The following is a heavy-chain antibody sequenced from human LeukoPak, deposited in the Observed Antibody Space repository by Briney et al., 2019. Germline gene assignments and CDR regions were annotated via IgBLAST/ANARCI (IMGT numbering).Heavy chain of an antibody. CDR3: ARNLPDGSGQKKNYFDY. J-gene: IGHJ4*02. CDR2: INSDGSST. D-gene: IGHD3-22*01. CDR1: GFTFSSYW. V-gene: IGHV3-74*01. Sequence: AGGSLRLSCAASGFTFSSYWMHWVRQAPGKGLVWVSRINSDGSSTTYADSVKGRFSISRDNSKNTLYLQMNSLRAEDTAVYYCARNLPDGSGQKKNYFDYWGQGTLVTVSS.